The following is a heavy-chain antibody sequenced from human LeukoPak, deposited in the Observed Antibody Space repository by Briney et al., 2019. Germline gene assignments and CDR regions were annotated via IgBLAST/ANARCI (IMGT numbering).Heavy chain of an antibody. V-gene: IGHV4-39*07. CDR3: ARAGISPPPYFFDY. D-gene: IGHD2/OR15-2a*01. Sequence: SETLSLTCTVSGGSISSYYWGWIRQPPGKGLEWIGSIYYSGSTYYNPSLKSRFTISVDTSKNQFSLKESSVTAADTAVYYCARAGISPPPYFFDYWGQGTLVTVSS. CDR1: GGSISSYY. J-gene: IGHJ4*01. CDR2: IYYSGST.